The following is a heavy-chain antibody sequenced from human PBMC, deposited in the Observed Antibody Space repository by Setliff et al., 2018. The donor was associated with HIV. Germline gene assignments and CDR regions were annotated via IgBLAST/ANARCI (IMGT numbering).Heavy chain of an antibody. CDR3: ARVRSYGSAYDAFDV. Sequence: ASVKVSCKVSGFTLTELSMHWVRQAPGKGLEWMGSFNPEDGKTIYAQKFQGRVTMIEDTSTDTAYMELSSLRSEDTAVYYCARVRSYGSAYDAFDVWGPGTMVTVSS. CDR2: FNPEDGKT. D-gene: IGHD3-10*01. V-gene: IGHV1-24*01. CDR1: GFTLTELS. J-gene: IGHJ3*01.